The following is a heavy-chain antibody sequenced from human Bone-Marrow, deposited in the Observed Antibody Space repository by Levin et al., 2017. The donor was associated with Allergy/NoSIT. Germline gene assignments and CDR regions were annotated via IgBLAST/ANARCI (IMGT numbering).Heavy chain of an antibody. Sequence: KSGGSLRLSCEGSGYSFTSYWIGWVRQMPGKGLEWMGIIYPGDSDTRYSPSFQGQVTISADKSISTAYLQWSSLKASDTAMYYCARHDSLEWLSLAGGMDVWGQGTTVTVSS. J-gene: IGHJ6*02. CDR1: GYSFTSYW. V-gene: IGHV5-51*01. CDR2: IYPGDSDT. D-gene: IGHD3-3*01. CDR3: ARHDSLEWLSLAGGMDV.